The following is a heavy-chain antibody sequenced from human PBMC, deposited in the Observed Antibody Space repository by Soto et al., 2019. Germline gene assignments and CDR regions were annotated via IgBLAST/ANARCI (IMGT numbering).Heavy chain of an antibody. Sequence: GASVQVSCKASGGTFSSYAISWVRQAPGQGLEWMGGIIPIFGTANYAQKFQGRVTITADESTSTAYMELSSLRSEDTAVYYCARDGSYGRDYWGQGTLVTVSS. CDR2: IIPIFGTA. CDR3: ARDGSYGRDY. D-gene: IGHD1-26*01. J-gene: IGHJ4*02. V-gene: IGHV1-69*13. CDR1: GGTFSSYA.